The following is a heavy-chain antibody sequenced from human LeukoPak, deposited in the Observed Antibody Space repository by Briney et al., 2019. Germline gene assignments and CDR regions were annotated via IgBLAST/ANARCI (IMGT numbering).Heavy chain of an antibody. CDR1: GYSISSGYY. CDR3: ARHVGQDSYGWGVSSYYYYMDV. V-gene: IGHV4-38-2*02. D-gene: IGHD5-18*01. J-gene: IGHJ6*03. CDR2: FDQSGST. Sequence: SETLSLTCTVSGYSISSGYYWGCIRQPPGKGLEWIGSFDQSGSTYYNPSLKSRVTISVDTSKNQFSLKLSSVTAADTAVYYCARHVGQDSYGWGVSSYYYYMDVWGKGTTVTISS.